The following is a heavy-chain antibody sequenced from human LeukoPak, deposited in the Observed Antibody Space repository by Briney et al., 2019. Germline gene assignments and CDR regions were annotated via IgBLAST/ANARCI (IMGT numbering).Heavy chain of an antibody. CDR1: GFTFSSYE. Sequence: GGSLRLSCIASGFTFSSYEMNWVRQAPGKGLEWVSYISSSGSTIYYADSVKGRFTISRDNAKNSLYLQMNSLRAEDTAVYYCAELGITMIGGVWGKGTTVTISS. V-gene: IGHV3-48*03. CDR2: ISSSGSTI. CDR3: AELGITMIGGV. J-gene: IGHJ6*04. D-gene: IGHD3-10*02.